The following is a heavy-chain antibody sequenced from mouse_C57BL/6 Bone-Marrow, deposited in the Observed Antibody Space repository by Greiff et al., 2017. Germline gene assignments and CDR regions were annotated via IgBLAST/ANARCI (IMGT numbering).Heavy chain of an antibody. D-gene: IGHD2-1*01. CDR3: ARLPYGKGYYAMDY. CDR2: IDPSDSYT. V-gene: IGHV1-69*01. CDR1: GYTFTSYW. Sequence: QVQLQQPGAELVMPGASVKLSCKASGYTFTSYWMHWVKQRPGQGLEWIGEIDPSDSYTNYNQKFKGKSTLTVAKSSSTAYMRLSSLTSEDSAVYDCARLPYGKGYYAMDYWGQGTSVTVSA. J-gene: IGHJ4*01.